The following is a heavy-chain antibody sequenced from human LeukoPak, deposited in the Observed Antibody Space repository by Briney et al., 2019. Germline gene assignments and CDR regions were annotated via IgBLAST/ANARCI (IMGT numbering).Heavy chain of an antibody. CDR1: GGPISSYY. D-gene: IGHD2/OR15-2a*01. CDR3: AREPRIRGWFDP. Sequence: SETLSLTCTVSGGPISSYYWSWIRQPAGKGLEWIGRIYTSGSTNYNPSLKSRVTMSVDTSKNQFSLKLSSVTAADTAVYYCAREPRIRGWFDPWGQGTLVTVSS. V-gene: IGHV4-4*07. J-gene: IGHJ5*02. CDR2: IYTSGST.